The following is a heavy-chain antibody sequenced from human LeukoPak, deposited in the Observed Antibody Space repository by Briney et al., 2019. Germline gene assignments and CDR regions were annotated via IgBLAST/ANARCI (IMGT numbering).Heavy chain of an antibody. J-gene: IGHJ4*02. V-gene: IGHV3-30*02. Sequence: GGSLRLSCAASRFRFASYGMHWVRQAPGKGLEWVAYIRYDGSDKYYADSVKGRFTISRDNSKNTLSLQMNSLRAEDTAVYYCAKNPLPYDSSGYLDYWGQGTLVTVSS. CDR3: AKNPLPYDSSGYLDY. CDR1: RFRFASYG. D-gene: IGHD3-22*01. CDR2: IRYDGSDK.